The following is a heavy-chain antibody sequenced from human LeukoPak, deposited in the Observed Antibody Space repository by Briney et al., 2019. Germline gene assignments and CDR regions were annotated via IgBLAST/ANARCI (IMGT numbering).Heavy chain of an antibody. Sequence: KPGGSLRLSCAASGFSFSGYSMNWVRQAPGQGLEWVSSVSSSSGHIYYADSVKGRFTISRDNAKNSLYLQMNTLRAEDTAVYYCARDLAHDYWGQGTLVTVSS. J-gene: IGHJ4*02. CDR1: GFSFSGYS. V-gene: IGHV3-21*01. CDR3: ARDLAHDY. CDR2: VSSSSGHI.